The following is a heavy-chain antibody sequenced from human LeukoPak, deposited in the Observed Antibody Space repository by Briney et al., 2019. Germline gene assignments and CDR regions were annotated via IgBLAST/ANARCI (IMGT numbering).Heavy chain of an antibody. CDR1: GFTFGTFP. CDR2: IQDDGATT. CDR3: ATQSITLVVVISPFDY. D-gene: IGHD3-22*01. V-gene: IGHV3-30*02. J-gene: IGHJ4*02. Sequence: PGGSLRLSCAASGFTFGTFPMHWVRQAPGKGLEWVALIQDDGATTNYADSVRGRFTISRDNSKSTVYLQMNSLKPDDTAVYYCATQSITLVVVISPFDYWGQGTLVTVSS.